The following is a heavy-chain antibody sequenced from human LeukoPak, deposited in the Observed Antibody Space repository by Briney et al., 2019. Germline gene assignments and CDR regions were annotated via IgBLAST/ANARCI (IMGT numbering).Heavy chain of an antibody. D-gene: IGHD3-10*01. CDR3: AKYYYGSGSYYNVKLYNWFDP. CDR1: GFTFSSYA. J-gene: IGHJ5*02. Sequence: GGSLRLSCAASGFTFSSYAMSWVRQAPGKGLEWVSAISGSGGSTYYADSVKGRFTISRDNSKNTLYLQMNSLRAEDTAVYYCAKYYYGSGSYYNVKLYNWFDPWGQGTLVTVSS. CDR2: ISGSGGST. V-gene: IGHV3-23*01.